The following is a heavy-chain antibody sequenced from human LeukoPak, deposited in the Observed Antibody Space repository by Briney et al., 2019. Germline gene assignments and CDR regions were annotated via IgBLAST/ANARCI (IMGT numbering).Heavy chain of an antibody. D-gene: IGHD5/OR15-5a*01. Sequence: SESLSLTCAVSGGSISSDGYSWSWIRQPPGKGLEWIGYIYDSGRAFYNESLKSRVTMSVDRSKNQFSLNLHSVTAADTAVYYCTTDLVYGRLDDWGQGSLVTVSS. CDR2: IYDSGRA. CDR3: TTDLVYGRLDD. V-gene: IGHV4-30-2*01. CDR1: GGSISSDGYS. J-gene: IGHJ4*02.